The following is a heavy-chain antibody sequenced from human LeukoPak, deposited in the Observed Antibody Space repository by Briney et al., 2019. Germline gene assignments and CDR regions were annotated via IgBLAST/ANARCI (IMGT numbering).Heavy chain of an antibody. J-gene: IGHJ6*02. V-gene: IGHV4-34*01. D-gene: IGHD2-2*01. Sequence: SETLSLTCAVYGGSFSGYYWSWIRQPPGKGLEWIGEINHSGSTNYNPSLKSRVTISVDTSKNQFSLKLSSVTAADTAVYYCNVVVPAAMRYYGMDVWGQGTTVTVSS. CDR1: GGSFSGYY. CDR2: INHSGST. CDR3: NVVVPAAMRYYGMDV.